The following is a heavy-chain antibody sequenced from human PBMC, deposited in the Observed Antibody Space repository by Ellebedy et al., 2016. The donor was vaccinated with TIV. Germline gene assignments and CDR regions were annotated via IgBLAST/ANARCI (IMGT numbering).Heavy chain of an antibody. D-gene: IGHD4-17*01. Sequence: GESLKISCAASGFTFDDYAMHWVRQAPGKGLEWVSLVSGDGDTIYYGDSVKGRFTISRDNSKNSLYLQMNSLRTEDTAFYYCAKSRGVYYGDNFDYWGQGTLVTVSS. CDR3: AKSRGVYYGDNFDY. CDR1: GFTFDDYA. J-gene: IGHJ4*02. CDR2: VSGDGDTI. V-gene: IGHV3-43*02.